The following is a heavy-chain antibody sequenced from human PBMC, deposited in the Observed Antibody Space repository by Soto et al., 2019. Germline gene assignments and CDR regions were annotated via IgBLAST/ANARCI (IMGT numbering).Heavy chain of an antibody. CDR1: GYTLTELS. J-gene: IGHJ5*02. CDR2: ISAYNGNT. Sequence: ASVKVSCKVSGYTLTELSMHWVRQAPGQGLEWMGWISAYNGNTNYAQKLQGRVTMTTDTSTSTAYMELRSLRSDDTAVYYCARDAYWFDPWGQGTLVTVSS. V-gene: IGHV1-18*01. CDR3: ARDAYWFDP.